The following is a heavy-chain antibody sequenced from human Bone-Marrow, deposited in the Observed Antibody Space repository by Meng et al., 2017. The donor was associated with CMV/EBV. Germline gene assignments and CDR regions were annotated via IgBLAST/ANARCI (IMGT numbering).Heavy chain of an antibody. CDR2: VHNGNK. CDR3: TTGHFDY. CDR1: EFTVIPYM. V-gene: IGHV3-53*01. Sequence: GGSLRLSCAASEFTVIPYMMSWVRQPPGRGLEWISMVHNGNKYYADSVKGRFTISRDNSENILYLQMNSLRAEDTAVYYCTTGHFDYWGQGMLVTVSS. J-gene: IGHJ4*02.